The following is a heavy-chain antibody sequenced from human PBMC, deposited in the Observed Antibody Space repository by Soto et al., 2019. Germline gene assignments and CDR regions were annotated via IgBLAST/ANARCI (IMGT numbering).Heavy chain of an antibody. CDR2: INHSGST. V-gene: IGHV4-34*01. Sequence: SETLSLTCAVYGGSFSGYYWSWIRQPPGKGLEWIGEINHSGSTNYNPSLKSRVTISVDTSKNQFSLKLSSVTAADTAVYYCARHGTYYDILTVHGNYYGMDVWGQGTTVTVSS. J-gene: IGHJ6*02. D-gene: IGHD3-9*01. CDR3: ARHGTYYDILTVHGNYYGMDV. CDR1: GGSFSGYY.